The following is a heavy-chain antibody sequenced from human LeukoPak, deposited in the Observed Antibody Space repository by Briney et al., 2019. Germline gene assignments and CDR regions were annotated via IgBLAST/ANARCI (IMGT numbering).Heavy chain of an antibody. CDR2: IIPIFGTA. J-gene: IGHJ3*02. CDR1: GGTFSSYA. V-gene: IGHV1-69*05. CDR3: ARDQVVVAAWYAFDI. D-gene: IGHD2-15*01. Sequence: SVKVSCKASGGTFSSYAISWVRQAAGQGLEWMGWIIPIFGTANYAQKFQGRVTITTDESTSTAYMELSSLRSEDTAVYYCARDQVVVAAWYAFDIWGQGTEATVSS.